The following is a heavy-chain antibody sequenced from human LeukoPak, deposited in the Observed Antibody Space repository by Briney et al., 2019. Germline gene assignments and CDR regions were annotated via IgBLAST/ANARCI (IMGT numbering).Heavy chain of an antibody. CDR2: VNTYSEDT. V-gene: IGHV1-18*01. CDR3: ARGRAAADDFDL. J-gene: IGHJ4*02. Sequence: ASVKVSCKASGYTFGSYSINWVRLAPGQGLAWLGWVNTYSEDTKYSQKFQGRVTLTTDSSTGTAYMELTRLRSDDTAIYFCARGRAAADDFDLWGQGTPVTVSS. D-gene: IGHD6-13*01. CDR1: GYTFGSYS.